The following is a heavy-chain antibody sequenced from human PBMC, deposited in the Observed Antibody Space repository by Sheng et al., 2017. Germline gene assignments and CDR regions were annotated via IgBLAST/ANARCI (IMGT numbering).Heavy chain of an antibody. CDR3: ARGPHDNSGYRFDY. D-gene: IGHD3-22*01. V-gene: IGHV1-8*03. CDR2: MNPNSGNT. J-gene: IGHJ4*02. Sequence: QVQLVQSGAEVKKPGASVKVSCKASGYTFSSYDINWVRQATGQGLEWMGWMNPNSGNTGYAQKFLGRVTITRNNSIGTAYMELSSLRSDDTAVYYCARGPHDNSGYRFDYWGQGTLVTVSS. CDR1: GYTFSSYD.